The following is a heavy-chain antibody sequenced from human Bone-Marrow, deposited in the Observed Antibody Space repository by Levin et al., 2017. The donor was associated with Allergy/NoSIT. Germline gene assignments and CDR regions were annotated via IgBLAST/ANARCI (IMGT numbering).Heavy chain of an antibody. Sequence: KASETLSLTCGVSGYSIRSGYFWGWIRKSPGKGLEWIGSVFQTGTSYYNPSLKGRFTISVDTSKNQFSLNVDSVTAADTAVYYCARDTSGWSRTSFDPWGQGILVTVSS. CDR3: ARDTSGWSRTSFDP. V-gene: IGHV4-38-2*02. CDR1: GYSIRSGYF. J-gene: IGHJ5*02. D-gene: IGHD6-19*01. CDR2: VFQTGTS.